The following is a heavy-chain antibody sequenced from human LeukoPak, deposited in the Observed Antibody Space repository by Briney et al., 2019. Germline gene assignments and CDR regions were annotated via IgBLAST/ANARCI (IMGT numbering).Heavy chain of an antibody. J-gene: IGHJ6*03. V-gene: IGHV3-23*01. CDR1: GFTFSSYG. CDR2: ISGSGGST. D-gene: IGHD6-19*01. Sequence: PGGSLRLSCAASGFTFSSYGMSWVRQAPGKGLGWVSAISGSGGSTYYADSVKGRFTISRDNAKNSLYLQMNSLRAEDTAVYYCARGSGWYWDFYYYMDVWGKGTTVIISS. CDR3: ARGSGWYWDFYYYMDV.